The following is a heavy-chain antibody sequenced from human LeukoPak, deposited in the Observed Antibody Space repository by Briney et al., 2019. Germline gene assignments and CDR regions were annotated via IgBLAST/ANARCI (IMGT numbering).Heavy chain of an antibody. CDR2: FDPEDGET. CDR1: GYTLTELA. J-gene: IGHJ3*02. D-gene: IGHD3-3*01. V-gene: IGHV1-24*01. Sequence: ASVKVSCKVSGYTLTELAMHWVRQAPGKGLEWMGGFDPEDGETIYAQKFQGRVTMTEDTSTDTAYMELSSLRSEDTAVYYCATASGVKSGYFIAFDIWGQGTMVTVSS. CDR3: ATASGVKSGYFIAFDI.